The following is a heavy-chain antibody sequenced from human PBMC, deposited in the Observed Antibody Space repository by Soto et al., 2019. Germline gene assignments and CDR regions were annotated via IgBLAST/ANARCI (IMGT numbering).Heavy chain of an antibody. Sequence: SETLSLTCAVYGGSFSGYYWSWIRQPPGKGLEWIGEINHSGSTNYNPSLKSRVTISVDTSKNQFSLKLSSVTAADTAVYYCARGPPCSSGKGNWFDPWGQGTLVTVSS. CDR1: GGSFSGYY. V-gene: IGHV4-34*01. J-gene: IGHJ5*02. CDR3: ARGPPCSSGKGNWFDP. CDR2: INHSGST. D-gene: IGHD6-19*01.